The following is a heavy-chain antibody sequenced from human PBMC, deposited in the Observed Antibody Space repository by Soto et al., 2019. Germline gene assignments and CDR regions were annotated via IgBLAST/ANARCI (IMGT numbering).Heavy chain of an antibody. CDR2: MNPNSGNT. V-gene: IGHV1-8*01. J-gene: IGHJ3*02. D-gene: IGHD3-3*01. CDR1: GYTFTSYD. CDR3: ATYDFWSGYLGDAFDI. Sequence: ASVKVSCKASGYTFTSYDINWVRQATGQGLEWMGWMNPNSGNTGYAQKFQGRVSMTRNTSISTAYMELSSLRSEDTAVYYCATYDFWSGYLGDAFDIWGQGTMVTVSS.